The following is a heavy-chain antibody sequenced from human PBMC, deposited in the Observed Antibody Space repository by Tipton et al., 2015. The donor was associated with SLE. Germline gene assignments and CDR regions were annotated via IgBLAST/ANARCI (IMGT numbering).Heavy chain of an antibody. Sequence: QLVQSGGGVVQPGRSLRLSCAASGFTFSSYAMHWVRQAPGKGLEWVAVISYDGSNKYYADSVKGRFTISRDNSKNTLYLQMNSLRAEDTAVYYCARDPQSIAARPKYFQHWGQGTLVTVSS. D-gene: IGHD6-6*01. J-gene: IGHJ1*01. V-gene: IGHV3-30-3*01. CDR2: ISYDGSNK. CDR3: ARDPQSIAARPKYFQH. CDR1: GFTFSSYA.